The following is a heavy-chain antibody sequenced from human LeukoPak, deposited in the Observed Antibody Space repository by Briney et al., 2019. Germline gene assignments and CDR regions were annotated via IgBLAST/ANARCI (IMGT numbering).Heavy chain of an antibody. D-gene: IGHD3-10*01. Sequence: GGSLRLSCAASGFTFSSYEMNWVRQVPGKGLEWVSYISSSGSTIYYADSVKGRFTISRDNAKNSLYLQMNSLRAEDTAVYYCARGVTMAVDYWGQGTLVTVSS. CDR2: ISSSGSTI. CDR1: GFTFSSYE. V-gene: IGHV3-48*03. CDR3: ARGVTMAVDY. J-gene: IGHJ4*02.